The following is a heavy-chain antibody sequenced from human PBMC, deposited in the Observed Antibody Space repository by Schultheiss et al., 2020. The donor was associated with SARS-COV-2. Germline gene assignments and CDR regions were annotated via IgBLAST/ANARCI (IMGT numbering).Heavy chain of an antibody. V-gene: IGHV1-69*04. D-gene: IGHD6-6*01. Sequence: SVKVSCKASGGTFSSYAISWVRQAPGQGLEWMGRIIPILGIANYAQKFQGRVTITADKSTSTVYMELSSLRSEDTAVYYCARGVRYSSSSYFDYWGQGTLGTVSS. CDR2: IIPILGIA. J-gene: IGHJ4*02. CDR1: GGTFSSYA. CDR3: ARGVRYSSSSYFDY.